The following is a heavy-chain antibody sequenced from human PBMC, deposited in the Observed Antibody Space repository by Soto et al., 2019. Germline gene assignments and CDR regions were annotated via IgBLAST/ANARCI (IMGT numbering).Heavy chain of an antibody. CDR1: GGTFSSYA. V-gene: IGHV1-69*13. J-gene: IGHJ6*02. Sequence: SVQVSCKASGGTFSSYAISWVRQAPGQGLEWMGGIIPIFGTANYAQKFQGRVTITADESTSTAYMELSSLRSEDTAVYYCARTRGGTPAYYYYYGMDGWGQGTTVTVSS. CDR2: IIPIFGTA. CDR3: ARTRGGTPAYYYYYGMDG.